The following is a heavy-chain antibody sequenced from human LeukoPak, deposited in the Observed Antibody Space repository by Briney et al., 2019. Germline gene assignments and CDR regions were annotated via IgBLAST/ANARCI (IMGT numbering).Heavy chain of an antibody. V-gene: IGHV4-61*01. Sequence: SETLSLTCTVSGGSVSSGSFYWNWIRQPPGKGLKWIGYIYYSGSTSYNPSLKSRVTISVDTSKNQFSLKLSSVTAADTAVYYCARGLRGLPPFHHWGQGTLVTVSS. D-gene: IGHD3-10*01. CDR2: IYYSGST. J-gene: IGHJ1*01. CDR3: ARGLRGLPPFHH. CDR1: GGSVSSGSFY.